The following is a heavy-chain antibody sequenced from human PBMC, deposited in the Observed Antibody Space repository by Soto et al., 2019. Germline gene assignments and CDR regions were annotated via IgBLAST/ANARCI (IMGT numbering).Heavy chain of an antibody. V-gene: IGHV1-18*01. CDR3: ARAAEGLWSGEYPLLSRTFDY. Sequence: QVQLVQSGAEVKKPGASVKVSCKASGYTFTSYGISWVRQAPGQGLEWMGWISGYNGNTKYAQKVQGRVTMTTDTSXGPAYMDLRSLRSGDTAIYYCARAAEGLWSGEYPLLSRTFDYWGQGTLVTVSS. CDR2: ISGYNGNT. J-gene: IGHJ4*02. D-gene: IGHD3-10*01. CDR1: GYTFTSYG.